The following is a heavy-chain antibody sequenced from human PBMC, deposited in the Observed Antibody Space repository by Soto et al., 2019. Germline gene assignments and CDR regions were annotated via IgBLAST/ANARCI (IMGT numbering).Heavy chain of an antibody. CDR1: EFTFDKYY. CDR3: ARVNWNYYYGFDV. CDR2: IKPDGSEQ. D-gene: IGHD1-20*01. Sequence: EVQLVESGGGLVQPGGSLRLSCAASEFTFDKYYMTWVRQAPGNGPEWVANIKPDGSEQYYVDSVKGRFTISRDNANNSLYLQMNSLRDEDTAVYFCARVNWNYYYGFDVWGQGTTVTVSS. V-gene: IGHV3-7*01. J-gene: IGHJ6*02.